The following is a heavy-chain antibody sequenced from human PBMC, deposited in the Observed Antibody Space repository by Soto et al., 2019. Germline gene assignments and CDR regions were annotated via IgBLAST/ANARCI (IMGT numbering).Heavy chain of an antibody. Sequence: PSETLSLTCTVSGGSISSSSYYWGCIRQPPGKGLEWIGSIYFSGNTYYNPSLKSRVTISVDTSKNQFSLQLSSMTVADTAVYYCTSGRIFGWFDPWGQGTLVPVSS. CDR2: IYFSGNT. V-gene: IGHV4-39*01. CDR1: GGSISSSSYY. CDR3: TSGRIFGWFDP. D-gene: IGHD2-15*01. J-gene: IGHJ5*02.